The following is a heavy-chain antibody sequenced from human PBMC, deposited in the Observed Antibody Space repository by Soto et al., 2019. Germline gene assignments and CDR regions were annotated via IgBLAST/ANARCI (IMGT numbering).Heavy chain of an antibody. CDR1: GFTFSSYG. CDR2: ISYDGSNK. J-gene: IGHJ4*02. Sequence: GGSLRLSCAASGFTFSSYGMHWVRQAPGKGLEWVAVISYDGSNKYYADSVKGRFTISRDNSKNTLYLQMNSLRAADTAVYYCAREQSKGFDYWGQGTLVTVSS. CDR3: AREQSKGFDY. V-gene: IGHV3-30*03.